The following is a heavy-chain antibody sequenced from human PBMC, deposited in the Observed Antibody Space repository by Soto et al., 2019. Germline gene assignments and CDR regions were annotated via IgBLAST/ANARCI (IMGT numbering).Heavy chain of an antibody. Sequence: PSETQSLTCAFYGLSFSGYYWSWIRQPTGKGLEWIGEINHSGSTNYNPSLKSRVTISVDTSKNQFSLKLSSVTAADTAVYYCARVRGGYSKRQDVSKRNWFDPWGQGTLVTVSS. CDR2: INHSGST. CDR1: GLSFSGYY. J-gene: IGHJ5*02. D-gene: IGHD1-26*01. V-gene: IGHV4-34*01. CDR3: ARVRGGYSKRQDVSKRNWFDP.